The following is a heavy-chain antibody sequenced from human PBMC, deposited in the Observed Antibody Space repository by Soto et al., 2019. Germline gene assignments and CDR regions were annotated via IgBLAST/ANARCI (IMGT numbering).Heavy chain of an antibody. CDR1: GFSLTTRGMT. Sequence: QITLKESSPTLVKPTQPLTLTCTVSGFSLTTRGMTVGWIRQPPGKAPEWLALGYEYSPSLQIRITFTKDTSENQVVLTMTNMDPVDTATYYCTLRHDTSRGPIFWGQGILVTVSS. CDR2: GYE. J-gene: IGHJ4*02. V-gene: IGHV2-5*01. D-gene: IGHD3-22*01. CDR3: TLRHDTSRGPIF.